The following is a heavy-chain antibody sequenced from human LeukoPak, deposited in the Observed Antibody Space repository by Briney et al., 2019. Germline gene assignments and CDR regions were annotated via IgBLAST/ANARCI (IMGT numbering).Heavy chain of an antibody. V-gene: IGHV4-59*01. D-gene: IGHD1-26*01. CDR3: VRGGVVGTTARIPLFDY. Sequence: SETLSLTCTVSGGSISSYYWSWVRQPPGKGLEWIGYIYYSGSTNYNPSLKSRVTMSVDTSKNQFSLKLSSVTAADTAVYYCVRGGVVGTTARIPLFDYWGQGTLVTVSS. CDR2: IYYSGST. CDR1: GGSISSYY. J-gene: IGHJ4*02.